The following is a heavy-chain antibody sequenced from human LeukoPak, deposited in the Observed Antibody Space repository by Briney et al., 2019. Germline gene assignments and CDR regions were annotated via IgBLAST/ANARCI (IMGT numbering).Heavy chain of an antibody. CDR1: GGSISSYY. J-gene: IGHJ6*03. CDR2: IYYSGST. D-gene: IGHD1-14*01. CDR3: AGSAGEGYYYMDV. V-gene: IGHV4-59*01. Sequence: SETLSLTRTVSGGSISSYYWSWIRQPPGKGLEWIGYIYYSGSTNYNPSLKSRVTISVDTSKNQFSLKLSSVTAADTAVYYCAGSAGEGYYYMDVWGKGTTVTVSS.